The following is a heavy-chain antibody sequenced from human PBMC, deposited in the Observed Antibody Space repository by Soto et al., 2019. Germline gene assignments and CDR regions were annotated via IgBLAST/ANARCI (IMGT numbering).Heavy chain of an antibody. CDR1: GGSISSYY. Sequence: SETLSLTCTVSGGSISSYYWSWIRQPPGKGLEWIGYIYYSGSTNYNPSLKSRVTISVDTSKNQFSLKLTSVTAADTAVYYCARAGDSSGPVALGYWGQGTLVTVSS. CDR3: ARAGDSSGPVALGY. CDR2: IYYSGST. D-gene: IGHD6-19*01. V-gene: IGHV4-59*08. J-gene: IGHJ4*02.